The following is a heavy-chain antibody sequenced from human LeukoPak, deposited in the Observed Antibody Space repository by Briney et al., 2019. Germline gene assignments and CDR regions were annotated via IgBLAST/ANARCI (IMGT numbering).Heavy chain of an antibody. Sequence: GGSLRLSCAASGFTFTGAWITWVRQAPGKGLEWVGRIKSKIDGGTTDYAAPVKGRFTVSRDDSKNTLFLQMNSLKTEDTAVYYCATIQFARTMSLHHWGQGALVTVSS. CDR1: GFTFTGAW. CDR2: IKSKIDGGTT. CDR3: ATIQFARTMSLHH. J-gene: IGHJ5*02. V-gene: IGHV3-15*01. D-gene: IGHD1-14*01.